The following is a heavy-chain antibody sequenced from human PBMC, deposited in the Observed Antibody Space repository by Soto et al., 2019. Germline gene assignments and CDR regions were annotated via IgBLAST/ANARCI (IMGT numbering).Heavy chain of an antibody. Sequence: QVQLVQSGAEVKESGASVKVSCKASRYTFISYDINWVRQATGQGLEWMGWMNPNSGNTGYAQKFQGRVTITADESTSTAYMELSSLRSEDTAVYYCAREGMGYSYGAYYYYYGMDVWGQGTTVTVSS. J-gene: IGHJ6*02. CDR1: RYTFISYD. CDR3: AREGMGYSYGAYYYYYGMDV. V-gene: IGHV1-8*01. CDR2: MNPNSGNT. D-gene: IGHD5-18*01.